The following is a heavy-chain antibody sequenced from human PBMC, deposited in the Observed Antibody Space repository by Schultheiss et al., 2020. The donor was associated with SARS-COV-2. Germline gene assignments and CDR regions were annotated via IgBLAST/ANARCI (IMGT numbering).Heavy chain of an antibody. J-gene: IGHJ4*02. V-gene: IGHV4-38-2*01. CDR2: IYHSGST. D-gene: IGHD1-26*01. CDR3: ASERYRGSLIFDY. CDR1: GYSISSGYY. Sequence: SETLSLTCAVSGYSISSGYYWGWIRQPPGKGLEWIGSIYHSGSTYYNPSLKSRVTISVDTSKNQFSLNLSSVTAADTAVYYCASERYRGSLIFDYWGQGTLVTVSS.